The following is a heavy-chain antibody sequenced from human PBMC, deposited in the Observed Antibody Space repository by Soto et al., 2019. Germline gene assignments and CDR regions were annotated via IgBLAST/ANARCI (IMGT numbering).Heavy chain of an antibody. Sequence: PSETMSLTCTVSVGSISSSSYYWGWIRQPPGKGLEWIGSIYYSGTTSYNHSLQSRVTISLETSKSQFSLRLTSVTAADTAVYYCARLGAYYRSLDPWGPGTLVTVSS. V-gene: IGHV4-39*07. J-gene: IGHJ5*02. CDR3: ARLGAYYRSLDP. CDR2: IYYSGTT. CDR1: VGSISSSSYY. D-gene: IGHD3-22*01.